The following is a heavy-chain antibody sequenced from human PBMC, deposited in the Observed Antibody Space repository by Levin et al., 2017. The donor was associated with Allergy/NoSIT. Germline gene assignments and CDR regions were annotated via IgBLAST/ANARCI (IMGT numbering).Heavy chain of an antibody. V-gene: IGHV4-39*01. CDR3: ASTILRYFPIDP. D-gene: IGHD3-9*01. CDR2: IYYSGST. J-gene: IGHJ5*02. Sequence: PSETLSLTCTVSGGSISSSSYYWGWIRQPPGKGLEWIGSIYYSGSTYYNPSLKSRVTISVDTSKNQFSLKLSSVTAADTAVYYCASTILRYFPIDPWGQGTLVTVSS. CDR1: GGSISSSSYY.